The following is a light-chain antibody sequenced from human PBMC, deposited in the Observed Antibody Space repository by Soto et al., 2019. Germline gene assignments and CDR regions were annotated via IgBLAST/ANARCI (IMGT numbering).Light chain of an antibody. J-gene: IGKJ1*01. CDR2: GAS. CDR1: QSVRASY. Sequence: EIVLTQSPGTLSLSPGERATLSCRASQSVRASYLAWYQQKPGQAPRLLIYGASNRVTGIPDRFSGSGSGTDFTLTISRLEPEDFAVYFCQQYGGSPGTFGQGTKVDI. V-gene: IGKV3-20*01. CDR3: QQYGGSPGT.